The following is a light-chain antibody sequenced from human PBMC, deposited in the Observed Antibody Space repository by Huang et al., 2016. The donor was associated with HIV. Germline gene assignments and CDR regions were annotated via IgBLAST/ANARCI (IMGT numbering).Light chain of an antibody. V-gene: IGKV4-1*01. Sequence: DIVLTQSPDSLAGSLGVRVTVKCKSSQRLFSSSNSKNDLAWFQQKAGQPPKLLMFWGSTRESGVPERFSGSGSGTDFSLTISKLGTADVATYYCQQYYRSPQTFGRGTKVEIK. J-gene: IGKJ4*02. CDR1: QRLFSSSNSKND. CDR3: QQYYRSPQT. CDR2: WGS.